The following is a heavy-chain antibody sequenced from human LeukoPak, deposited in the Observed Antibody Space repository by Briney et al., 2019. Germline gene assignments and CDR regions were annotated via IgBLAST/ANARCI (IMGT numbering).Heavy chain of an antibody. J-gene: IGHJ6*03. CDR3: AREYSSSRHYYYYYYMDV. CDR1: GFTFSSYA. V-gene: IGHV3-30-3*01. Sequence: GSLRLSCAASGFTFSSYAMHWVRQAPGKGLEWVAVISYDGSNKYYADSVKGRFTISRDNSKNTLYLQMNSLRAEDTAVYYCAREYSSSRHYYYYYYMDVWGKGTTVTVSS. CDR2: ISYDGSNK. D-gene: IGHD6-6*01.